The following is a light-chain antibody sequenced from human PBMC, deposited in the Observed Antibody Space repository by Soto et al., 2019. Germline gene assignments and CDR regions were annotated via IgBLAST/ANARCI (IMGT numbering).Light chain of an antibody. Sequence: DIQMTQSPSSLSASVGDRVYITCRASQDITNYLSWYQSKPGKAPKLLIFAATRVQSGDPSRFSGRGSGSEFTLIISSLQREDFATYFCQQSYSMPLTFGQGTRLEIK. J-gene: IGKJ5*01. V-gene: IGKV1-39*01. CDR2: AAT. CDR1: QDITNY. CDR3: QQSYSMPLT.